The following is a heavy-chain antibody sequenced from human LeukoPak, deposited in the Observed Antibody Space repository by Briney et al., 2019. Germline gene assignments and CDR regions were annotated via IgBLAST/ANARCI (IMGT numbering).Heavy chain of an antibody. D-gene: IGHD3-22*01. CDR1: GYTFSGNY. J-gene: IGHJ4*02. CDR2: INYNSGAT. Sequence: GASVKVSCKGSGYTFSGNYMHWVRKAPGQGLEWMGWINYNSGATNYAQALQGRVTMTRDTSITIFYMELSSLRSDDTAVYYCARALRYDDSSGYYAYWGQGTLVTVSS. V-gene: IGHV1-2*02. CDR3: ARALRYDDSSGYYAY.